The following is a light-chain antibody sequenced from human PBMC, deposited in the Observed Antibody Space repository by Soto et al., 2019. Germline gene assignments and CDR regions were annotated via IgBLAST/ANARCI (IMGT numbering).Light chain of an antibody. Sequence: DIQMTQSPSSLSASVGDRITITCRASQSISRYLNWYQHKPGKAPKLPINAASSLERGVPSRFSGGGSGTDFTLNISSLQPDDFATYYCQQLRMYPSTFGGGTKVDIK. CDR3: QQLRMYPST. J-gene: IGKJ4*01. V-gene: IGKV1-39*01. CDR2: AAS. CDR1: QSISRY.